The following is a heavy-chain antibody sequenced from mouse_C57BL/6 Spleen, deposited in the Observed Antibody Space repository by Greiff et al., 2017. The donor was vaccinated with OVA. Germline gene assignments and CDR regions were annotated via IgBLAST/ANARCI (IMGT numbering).Heavy chain of an antibody. Sequence: LQQPGAELVRPGSSVKLSCKASGYTFTSYWLPWVKQRPIQGLEWIGNIDPSDSETHYNQKFKDKATLTVDKSSSTAYMQLSSLTSEDSAVYYCVYYYGSSYWYFDVWGKGTTVTVSS. CDR2: IDPSDSET. V-gene: IGHV1-52*01. CDR3: VYYYGSSYWYFDV. J-gene: IGHJ1*03. CDR1: GYTFTSYW. D-gene: IGHD1-1*01.